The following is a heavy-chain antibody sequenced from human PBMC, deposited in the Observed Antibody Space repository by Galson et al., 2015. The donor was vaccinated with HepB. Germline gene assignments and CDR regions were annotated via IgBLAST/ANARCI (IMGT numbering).Heavy chain of an antibody. CDR1: GFTFSSYW. J-gene: IGHJ4*02. Sequence: SLRLSCAASGFTFSSYWMHWVRQAPGKGLEWVGRIKSKTDGGTTDYAAPVKGRFTISRDDSKNTLYLQMNSLKTEDTAVFYCARARGSSDYWGQGTLVTVSS. CDR3: ARARGSSDY. D-gene: IGHD1-26*01. CDR2: IKSKTDGGTT. V-gene: IGHV3-15*07.